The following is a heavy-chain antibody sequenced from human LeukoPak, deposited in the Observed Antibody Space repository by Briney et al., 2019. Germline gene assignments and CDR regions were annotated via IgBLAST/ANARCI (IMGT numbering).Heavy chain of an antibody. D-gene: IGHD3-22*01. CDR3: AKDQRRYDSSGYYPSFDY. J-gene: IGHJ4*02. CDR2: IRYDGSNK. CDR1: GFTFSSYG. V-gene: IGHV3-30*02. Sequence: GGSLRLSCAASGFTFSSYGMHWVRQAPGKWLEWVAFIRYDGSNKYYADSVKGRFTISRDNSKNTLYLQMNSLRAEDTAVYYCAKDQRRYDSSGYYPSFDYWGQGTLVTVSS.